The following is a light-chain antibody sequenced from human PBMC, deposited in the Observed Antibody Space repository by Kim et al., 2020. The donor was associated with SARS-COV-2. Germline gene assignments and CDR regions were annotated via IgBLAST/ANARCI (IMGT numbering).Light chain of an antibody. Sequence: EIVMTQSPATLSVSPGDRATLSCRASQSVSSNLAWYQQKRGQAPRLLIYGASTRATGIPARFSGSGSGTEFTLTISSLQSEDFAVYYCQQYNNWPLYTFGQGTKLEI. CDR1: QSVSSN. V-gene: IGKV3-15*01. J-gene: IGKJ2*01. CDR2: GAS. CDR3: QQYNNWPLYT.